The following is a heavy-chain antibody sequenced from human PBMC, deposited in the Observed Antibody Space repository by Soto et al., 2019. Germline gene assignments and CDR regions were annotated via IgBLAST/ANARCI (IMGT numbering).Heavy chain of an antibody. V-gene: IGHV3-15*01. D-gene: IGHD7-27*01. J-gene: IGHJ3*02. CDR2: IKSKTDGGTT. CDR1: GFTFSNAW. CDR3: TTATSPINWGAFDI. Sequence: GGSLRLSCAASGFTFSNAWMSWVRQAPGKGLEWVGRIKSKTDGGTTDYAAPVKGRFTISRDDSKNTLYLQMNSLKTEDTAVYYCTTATSPINWGAFDIWGQVTMVTVSS.